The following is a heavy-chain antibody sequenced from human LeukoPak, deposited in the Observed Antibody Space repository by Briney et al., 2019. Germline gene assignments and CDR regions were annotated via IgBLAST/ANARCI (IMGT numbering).Heavy chain of an antibody. CDR1: GGSISSGGYY. CDR3: ASMVVDSSGLRLDY. Sequence: SETLSLTCTVSGGSISSGGYYWSWIRQHPGKGLEWIGYIYYSGSTNYNPSLKSRVTISVDTSKNQFSLKLSSVTAADTAVYYCASMVVDSSGLRLDYWGQGTLVTVSS. D-gene: IGHD3-22*01. J-gene: IGHJ4*02. CDR2: IYYSGST. V-gene: IGHV4-61*08.